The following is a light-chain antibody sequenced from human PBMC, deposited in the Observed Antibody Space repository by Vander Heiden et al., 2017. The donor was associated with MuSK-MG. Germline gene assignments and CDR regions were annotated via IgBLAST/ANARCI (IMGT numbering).Light chain of an antibody. Sequence: IVLTQSPLSLPVTPGEPASISCRSSQSLLHVSGYNSLDWYVQKPGQSPQLLIYMASKRAYGVPDRFSDSGSGTDFTLEISRVEAEDVGVYYCMQDLQCQTFGQGTQVEIK. V-gene: IGKV2-28*01. CDR2: MAS. J-gene: IGKJ1*01. CDR3: MQDLQCQT. CDR1: QSLLHVSGYNS.